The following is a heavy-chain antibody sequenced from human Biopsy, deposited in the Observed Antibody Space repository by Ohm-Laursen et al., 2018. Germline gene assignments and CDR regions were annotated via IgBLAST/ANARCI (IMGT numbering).Heavy chain of an antibody. CDR2: IWDDGSNK. CDR3: ARDSTINTVTTADY. Sequence: SLRLSCSASGFTFSNYGMHWVRQAPGKGLEWLAVIWDDGSNKYYGDSVQGRFTISRDNSKNTVYLQMNSLRAEDTAIYYCARDSTINTVTTADYWGQGSLVTVSS. D-gene: IGHD4-11*01. J-gene: IGHJ4*02. V-gene: IGHV3-33*01. CDR1: GFTFSNYG.